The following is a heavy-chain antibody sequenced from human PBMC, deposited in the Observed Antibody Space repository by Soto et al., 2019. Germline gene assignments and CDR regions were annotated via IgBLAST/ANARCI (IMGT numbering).Heavy chain of an antibody. D-gene: IGHD6-13*01. CDR1: GSTFTSYD. CDR2: MNPNSGNT. Sequence: ASVKVSFKASGSTFTSYDINWVRQANGQGLEWMGWMNPNSGNTGYAQKFQGRVTMTRNTSISTAYMELSSLRSEDTAVYYCARSPPYSRSWYVMWREYGMDVWGQGTTVSVS. CDR3: ARSPPYSRSWYVMWREYGMDV. J-gene: IGHJ6*02. V-gene: IGHV1-8*01.